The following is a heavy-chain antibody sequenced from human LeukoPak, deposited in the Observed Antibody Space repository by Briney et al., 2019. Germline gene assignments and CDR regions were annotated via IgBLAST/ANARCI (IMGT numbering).Heavy chain of an antibody. CDR3: ARDISSWEKGVVDY. Sequence: GGSLRLSCAASGFTFRSYEMNWVRQAPGKGLEWVSSISSGSTYIYYADSVKGRFTISRDNAKNSLSLQMNSLRAEDTAVYYCARDISSWEKGVVDYWGQGTLVTVAS. V-gene: IGHV3-21*03. CDR1: GFTFRSYE. J-gene: IGHJ4*02. CDR2: ISSGSTYI. D-gene: IGHD6-13*01.